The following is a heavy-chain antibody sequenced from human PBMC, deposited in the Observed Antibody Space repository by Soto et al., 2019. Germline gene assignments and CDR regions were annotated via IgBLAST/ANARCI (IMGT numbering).Heavy chain of an antibody. J-gene: IGHJ4*02. D-gene: IGHD2-21*02. CDR3: ARGGHVVVVTAALDY. CDR1: GDTFTDYY. CDR2: VNPSVRHT. V-gene: IGHV1-46*01. Sequence: QVQLMQSGAEVKKPGASVKVSCKASGDTFTDYYIYWVRQAPGQGLEWMGTVNPSVRHTTYEQHFLGRVTMTRNTCTSTLYMELTSLTSDDTAIYYCARGGHVVVVTAALDYWGQGTLVTVSS.